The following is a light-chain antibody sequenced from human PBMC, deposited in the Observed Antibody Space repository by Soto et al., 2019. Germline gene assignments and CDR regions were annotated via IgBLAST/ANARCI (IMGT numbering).Light chain of an antibody. CDR1: TIDVGGYNH. CDR3: SSYTNTNTLV. CDR2: DVN. Sequence: QSALIQPASVSGSPGQSITISCTGTTIDVGGYNHVSWFQQHPGKVPKLMIYDVNNRPSGVSNRFSGSKSGNTASLTISGLQAEDEADYYCSSYTNTNTLVFGGGTKLTVL. J-gene: IGLJ2*01. V-gene: IGLV2-14*01.